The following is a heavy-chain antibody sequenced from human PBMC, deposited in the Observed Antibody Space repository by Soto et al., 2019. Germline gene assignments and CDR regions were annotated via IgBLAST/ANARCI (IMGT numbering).Heavy chain of an antibody. CDR1: GYTFITYG. CDR2: ISTYNGNT. CDR3: TRGPTDYYDNSANYFLDY. V-gene: IGHV1-18*01. J-gene: IGHJ4*02. D-gene: IGHD3-22*01. Sequence: ASVKVSCKASGYTFITYGVSWVRQAPGQGLDWLGWISTYNGNTRYAERLQGRVTMTTDTTTNTAYMELRNLRSDDTAVYYCTRGPTDYYDNSANYFLDYWGQGTLVTVSS.